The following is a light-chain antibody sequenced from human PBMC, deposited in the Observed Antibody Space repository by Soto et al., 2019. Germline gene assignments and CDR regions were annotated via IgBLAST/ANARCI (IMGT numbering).Light chain of an antibody. V-gene: IGKV1-39*01. CDR3: QQSYRTPRT. CDR2: SST. J-gene: IGKJ1*01. CDR1: QTLSIY. Sequence: IQMTQSPSSLSASVGDRVTITCRASQTLSIYLNWYQQKPGKAPKLLIYSSTTLASGVPSRFSGSGSGTDFTLTISSLQPEDIATYYCQQSYRTPRTFGQGTKVDI.